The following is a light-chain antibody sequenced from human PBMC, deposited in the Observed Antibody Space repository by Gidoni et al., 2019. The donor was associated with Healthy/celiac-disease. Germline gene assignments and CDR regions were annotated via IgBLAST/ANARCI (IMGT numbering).Light chain of an antibody. Sequence: QSVLTQPPSVSGAPGQRVPLSCTGSSSNIGAGYDVHWYQQLPGTAPKLLIYGNSNRPSGVPDRFSGSKSGTSASLAITGLQAEDEADYYCQSYDSSLSGCVFGGGTQLTVL. V-gene: IGLV1-40*01. J-gene: IGLJ7*01. CDR2: GNS. CDR1: SSNIGAGYD. CDR3: QSYDSSLSGCV.